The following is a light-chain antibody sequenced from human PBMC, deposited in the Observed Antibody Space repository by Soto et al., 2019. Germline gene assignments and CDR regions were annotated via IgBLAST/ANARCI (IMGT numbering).Light chain of an antibody. Sequence: EMVMTQSPATLSVSPGERVTRSCRASQSISGHLAWYQQKRGQAPRLLIYGASTRATGIPARFSGSGSGTEFTLTINGLQSEDFAVYYCQHYNNWPPWTFGQGITVEI. CDR1: QSISGH. CDR3: QHYNNWPPWT. V-gene: IGKV3-15*01. J-gene: IGKJ1*01. CDR2: GAS.